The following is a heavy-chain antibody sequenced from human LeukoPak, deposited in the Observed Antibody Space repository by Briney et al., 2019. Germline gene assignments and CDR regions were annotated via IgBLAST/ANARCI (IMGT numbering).Heavy chain of an antibody. D-gene: IGHD6-6*01. J-gene: IGHJ4*02. CDR3: VKDSSFWTFDY. V-gene: IGHV3-72*01. CDR2: AKNKADSYTI. Sequence: GGSLRLSCAASGFTFSDHYMDWVRQAPGEGLEWVGRAKNKADSYTIEYAASVRGRFTISRDDSKNSLYLQMNSLKTEDTAVYYCVKDSSFWTFDYWGQGTLVTVSS. CDR1: GFTFSDHY.